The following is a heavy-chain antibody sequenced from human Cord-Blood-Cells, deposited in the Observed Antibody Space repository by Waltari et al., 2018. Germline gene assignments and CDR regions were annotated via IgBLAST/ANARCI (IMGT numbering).Heavy chain of an antibody. Sequence: GEAVKTRFTISRDNAKNSLYLQMNSLRAEDTALYYCAKLSSIAARPVNFDIWGQGTMVTVSS. CDR3: AKLSSIAARPVNFDI. D-gene: IGHD6-6*01. V-gene: IGHV3-9*01. J-gene: IGHJ3*02.